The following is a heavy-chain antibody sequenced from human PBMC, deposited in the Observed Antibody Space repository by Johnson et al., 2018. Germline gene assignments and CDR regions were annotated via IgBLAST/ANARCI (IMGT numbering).Heavy chain of an antibody. CDR3: AGTGHRRGSYDF. J-gene: IGHJ4*02. D-gene: IGHD1-1*01. CDR1: GSTFNNST. V-gene: IGHV1-69*12. CDR2: ILPIVGAP. Sequence: QVQLVQSGAEVRKPGSSVKVSCQASGSTFNNSTITWLRQAPGQGLEWMGGILPIVGAPKLAQKFQGIVTFTADAPTNSVYLQLSSLTSADTAVYFCAGTGHRRGSYDFWGQGTLVTVSS.